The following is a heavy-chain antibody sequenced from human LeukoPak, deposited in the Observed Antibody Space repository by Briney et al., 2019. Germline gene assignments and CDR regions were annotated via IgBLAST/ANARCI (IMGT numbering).Heavy chain of an antibody. Sequence: SETLSLTCTVSGGSISSSSYYWGWIRQPPGKGLEWIGSIYYSGSTYYNPSLKSRVTISVDTSKNQFSLKLSSVTAADTAVYYCAREDTAMDREKFDYWGQGTLVTVSS. J-gene: IGHJ4*02. CDR2: IYYSGST. CDR3: AREDTAMDREKFDY. D-gene: IGHD5-18*01. CDR1: GGSISSSSYY. V-gene: IGHV4-39*02.